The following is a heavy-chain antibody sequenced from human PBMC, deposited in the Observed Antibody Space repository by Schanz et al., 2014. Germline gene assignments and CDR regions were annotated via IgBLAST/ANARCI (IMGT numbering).Heavy chain of an antibody. D-gene: IGHD6-13*01. J-gene: IGHJ5*02. V-gene: IGHV1-2*02. CDR3: ARDPYSTPPFHWFDP. Sequence: QVQLVQSGAEVKKPGASVKVSCKASGYTFTGHYMHWVRQAPGQGLEWMGWINPNSGGTNYAQKFQGRVTMTRDTSINTAYMELSRLRSDDTAVYYCARDPYSTPPFHWFDPWGQGTLVTVSS. CDR1: GYTFTGHY. CDR2: INPNSGGT.